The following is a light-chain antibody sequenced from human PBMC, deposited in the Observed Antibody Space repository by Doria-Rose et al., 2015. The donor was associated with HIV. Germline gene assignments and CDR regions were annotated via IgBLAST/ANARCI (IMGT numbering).Light chain of an antibody. Sequence: WFQHKPGQAPRLLIYAASSRATGIPDRFSGSGSGTDFTLTISKLEPEDFAVYYCQQSSTSSWTFGQGTKVEIK. CDR2: AAS. CDR3: QQSSTSSWT. V-gene: IGKV3-20*01. J-gene: IGKJ1*01.